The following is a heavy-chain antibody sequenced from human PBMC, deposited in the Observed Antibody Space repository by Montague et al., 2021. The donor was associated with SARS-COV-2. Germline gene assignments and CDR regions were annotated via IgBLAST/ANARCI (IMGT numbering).Heavy chain of an antibody. Sequence: SLRLSCVASGFTFSYYAMSWVRQAPGKGLEWVSTISGSGGTTYYADSVKGRFTISRDNSKNTLYLRMNSLRAEDTAVYYCAKAHYYDSSGYYFWGQGTLVTVSS. CDR1: GFTFSYYA. CDR3: AKAHYYDSSGYYF. CDR2: ISGSGGTT. D-gene: IGHD3-22*01. J-gene: IGHJ4*02. V-gene: IGHV3-23*01.